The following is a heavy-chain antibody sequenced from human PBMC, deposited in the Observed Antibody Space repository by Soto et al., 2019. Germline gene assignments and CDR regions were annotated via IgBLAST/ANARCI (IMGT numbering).Heavy chain of an antibody. D-gene: IGHD3-16*02. Sequence: EVQLLESGGGLVQPGGSLTLSCAASGFNFNVYAMSWVRQALGKGLEWVSSITRNGGTTYYAESVKGRFTISRDNSKGTLHLQMNSLRVEDTAVYFCAKDYRTTSPAWGKGTLVTVSS. J-gene: IGHJ4*02. CDR2: ITRNGGTT. V-gene: IGHV3-23*01. CDR1: GFNFNVYA. CDR3: AKDYRTTSPA.